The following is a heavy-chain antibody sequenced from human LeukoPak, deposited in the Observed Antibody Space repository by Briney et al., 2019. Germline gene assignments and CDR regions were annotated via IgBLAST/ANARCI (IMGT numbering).Heavy chain of an antibody. V-gene: IGHV4-59*01. Sequence: SETLSLTCTVSGGSISSYYWSWIRQPPGKGLEWIGYIYYSGSTNYNPSLKSRVTISVDTSKNQFSLKLSSVTAADTAVYYCARDEGSSCLDYWGQGTLVTVSS. J-gene: IGHJ4*02. CDR1: GGSISSYY. CDR2: IYYSGST. D-gene: IGHD6-13*01. CDR3: ARDEGSSCLDY.